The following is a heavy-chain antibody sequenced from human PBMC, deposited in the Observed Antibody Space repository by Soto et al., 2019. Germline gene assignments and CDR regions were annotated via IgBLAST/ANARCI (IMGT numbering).Heavy chain of an antibody. J-gene: IGHJ4*02. CDR3: XKHEGYCSTTTCSNFDY. CDR2: IYPGDSDT. D-gene: IGHD2-2*01. CDR1: GFTFTSYW. Sequence: PGESVKISCTGSGFTFTSYWIAWVRQMPGKGLEWMGIIYPGDSDTSYSPSFQGQVTISADKSINTAYLHWSSLKASDTAIYYCXKHEGYCSTTTCSNFDYWGQGTLVTVSS. V-gene: IGHV5-51*01.